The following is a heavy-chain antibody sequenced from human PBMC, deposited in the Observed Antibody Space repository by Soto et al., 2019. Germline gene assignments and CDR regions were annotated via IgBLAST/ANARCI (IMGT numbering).Heavy chain of an antibody. Sequence: ASVKVSGKASGYTFTGYVISWVRQAPGQGLEWMGWISAYNGNTNYAQKLQGRVTMTTDTSTSTAYMELRSLRSDDTAVYYCASLLHDSAAPEYYPHCGQGTLVTSS. J-gene: IGHJ1*01. CDR2: ISAYNGNT. D-gene: IGHD3-16*01. CDR3: ASLLHDSAAPEYYPH. CDR1: GYTFTGYV. V-gene: IGHV1-18*01.